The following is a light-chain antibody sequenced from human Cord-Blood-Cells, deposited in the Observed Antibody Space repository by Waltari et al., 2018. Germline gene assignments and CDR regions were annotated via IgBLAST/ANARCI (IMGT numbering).Light chain of an antibody. V-gene: IGLV2-23*03. J-gene: IGLJ2*01. CDR3: CSYAGSNTFVV. CDR2: EGS. Sequence: QSALTQPAPVSGSPGKSIPISCTGTSRAVWRYNLLSWYQQHPGKAPTLMIYEGSQRPSGFSNRFSGSKSGNTASLTISGLQAEDEADYYCCSYAGSNTFVVFGGGTKLTVL. CDR1: SRAVWRYNL.